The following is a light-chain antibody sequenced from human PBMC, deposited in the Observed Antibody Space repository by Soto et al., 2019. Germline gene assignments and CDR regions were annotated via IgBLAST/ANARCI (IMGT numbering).Light chain of an antibody. V-gene: IGKV3-20*01. CDR2: GAS. J-gene: IGKJ5*01. CDR3: QQYGGSPSIT. CDR1: ESLSSNY. Sequence: EIVLTQSPGTLSLSPGERATLSCRASESLSSNYLAWYQQKPGQAPRLLIYGASGRATDIPDRFSGSASGTEFSLTISRLEPEDFAVYYCQQYGGSPSITFGQGTRLEIK.